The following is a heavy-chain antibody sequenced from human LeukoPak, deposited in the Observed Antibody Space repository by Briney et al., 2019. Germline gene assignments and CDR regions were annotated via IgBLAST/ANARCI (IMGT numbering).Heavy chain of an antibody. CDR2: INSDGTTT. J-gene: IGHJ5*02. Sequence: PGGSLSLSCAASGFTFSNYFMHWVRQAPGKGLVWVSRINSDGTTTMYADSVKGRFTISRDNAKNTLYLQMNRLRDEDTAVYYCARRVDATRWFDPWGQGTLVTVSS. D-gene: IGHD2-15*01. CDR1: GFTFSNYF. CDR3: ARRVDATRWFDP. V-gene: IGHV3-74*03.